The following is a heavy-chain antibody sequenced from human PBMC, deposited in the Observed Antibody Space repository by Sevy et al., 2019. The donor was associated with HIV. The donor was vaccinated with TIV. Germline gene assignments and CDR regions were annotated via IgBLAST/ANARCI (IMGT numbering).Heavy chain of an antibody. Sequence: SETLSLTCTVSGGSISSGSYYWSWIRQPAGKGLEWIGRIYTSGGTNYNPSLKSRVTISVDTSKNQFSLKLSSVTAADTAVYYCAREVVAVGTYYYYYMDVWGKGTTVTVSS. CDR1: GGSISSGSYY. CDR2: IYTSGGT. CDR3: AREVVAVGTYYYYYMDV. J-gene: IGHJ6*03. D-gene: IGHD2-15*01. V-gene: IGHV4-61*02.